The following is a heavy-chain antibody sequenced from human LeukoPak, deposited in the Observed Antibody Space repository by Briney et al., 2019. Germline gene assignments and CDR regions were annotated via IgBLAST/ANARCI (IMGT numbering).Heavy chain of an antibody. CDR1: GFTFSSYS. CDR3: ARDWGYYYYYRMDV. J-gene: IGHJ6*02. D-gene: IGHD3-16*01. V-gene: IGHV3-21*01. CDR2: ISSSSSYI. Sequence: GGSLRLSCAASGFTFSSYSMNWVRQAPGKGLEWVSSISSSSSYIYYADSVKGRFTISSDNAKNSLYLQMNSLRAEDTAVYYCARDWGYYYYYRMDVWGQGTTVTVSS.